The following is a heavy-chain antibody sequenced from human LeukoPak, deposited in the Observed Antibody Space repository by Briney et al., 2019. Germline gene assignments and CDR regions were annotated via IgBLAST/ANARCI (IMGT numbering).Heavy chain of an antibody. Sequence: GGSLRLSCAASGFTFSTYGMHWVRQAPGKGLEWVAIISSDRRNEYYADSVKGRFTISRDNSKNTLYLRMNTLRAEDTAVYYCAREKYCTPTDCLHGKFYFDSWGQGTLVSVSS. CDR2: ISSDRRNE. J-gene: IGHJ4*02. V-gene: IGHV3-30*03. D-gene: IGHD2-8*01. CDR1: GFTFSTYG. CDR3: AREKYCTPTDCLHGKFYFDS.